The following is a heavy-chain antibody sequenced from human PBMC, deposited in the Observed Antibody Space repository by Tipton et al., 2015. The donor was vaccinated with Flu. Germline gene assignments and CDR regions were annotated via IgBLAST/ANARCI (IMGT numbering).Heavy chain of an antibody. CDR2: IRSKAYGGTT. Sequence: SLRLSCTASGFTFGDYAMSWVRQAPGKGLEWVGFIRSKAYGGTTEYAASVKGRFTISRDDSKGIAYLQMNSLKTEDTAVYYCTRDLVAAAGTEGYYFDYWGQGTLVTVSS. CDR3: TRDLVAAAGTEGYYFDY. D-gene: IGHD6-13*01. V-gene: IGHV3-49*04. J-gene: IGHJ4*02. CDR1: GFTFGDYA.